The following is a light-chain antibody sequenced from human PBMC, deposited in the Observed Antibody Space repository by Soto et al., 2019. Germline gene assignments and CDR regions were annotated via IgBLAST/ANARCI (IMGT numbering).Light chain of an antibody. CDR2: EAT. CDR1: SSDVGTYNL. Sequence: QSALTQPASVSGSPGQSITISCTGTSSDVGTYNLVSWYQQHPGKAPKLMIYEATKRPSGVSNRFSGSKSGNAASLTISGLQAEDEADYYCCSYARSSTWVFGGGTKLTVL. V-gene: IGLV2-23*01. J-gene: IGLJ2*01. CDR3: CSYARSSTWV.